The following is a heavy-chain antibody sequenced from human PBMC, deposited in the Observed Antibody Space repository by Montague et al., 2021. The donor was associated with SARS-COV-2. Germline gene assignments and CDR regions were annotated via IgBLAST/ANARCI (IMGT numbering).Heavy chain of an antibody. J-gene: IGHJ6*02. Sequence: LRLSCAASGLTFSSYDFHWVRQGTGKGLEWVSAVDTAGDPYYADSVKGRFTISRENAKNYVYLQLDSLRAGDTAVYYCARGVKSTIRGIITKRTPLPRGNMDVWGQGTAVIVS. D-gene: IGHD3-10*01. CDR1: GLTFSSYD. CDR2: VDTAGDP. V-gene: IGHV3-13*05. CDR3: ARGVKSTIRGIITKRTPLPRGNMDV.